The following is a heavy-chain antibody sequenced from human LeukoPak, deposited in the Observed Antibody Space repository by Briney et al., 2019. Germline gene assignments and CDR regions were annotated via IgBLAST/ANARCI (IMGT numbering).Heavy chain of an antibody. CDR1: GGSISSYF. CDR2: LYYSGSN. CDR3: ARGLSHNWGRRNDAFDI. J-gene: IGHJ3*02. V-gene: IGHV4-59*12. D-gene: IGHD7-27*01. Sequence: SETLSLTCTVSGGSISSYFWSWIRQPPGKGLEWIGYLYYSGSNNYNPSLKSRVTISVDRSKNQFSLKLSSVTAADTAVYYCARGLSHNWGRRNDAFDIWGQGTMVTVSS.